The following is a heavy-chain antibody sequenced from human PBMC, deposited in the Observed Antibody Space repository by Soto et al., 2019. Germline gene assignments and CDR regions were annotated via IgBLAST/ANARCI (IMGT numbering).Heavy chain of an antibody. V-gene: IGHV3-23*01. Sequence: EVQLLESGGGLVQPGGSLRLSCAASGFTFSSYAMSWVRQAPGKGLEWVSAISGSGGSTYYADSVKGRFTISRDNSKNPLYLQLNSLRAEDTAVYYCAKDGSTIETHIRDVWGKGTTVTVSS. J-gene: IGHJ6*04. D-gene: IGHD5-12*01. CDR3: AKDGSTIETHIRDV. CDR2: ISGSGGST. CDR1: GFTFSSYA.